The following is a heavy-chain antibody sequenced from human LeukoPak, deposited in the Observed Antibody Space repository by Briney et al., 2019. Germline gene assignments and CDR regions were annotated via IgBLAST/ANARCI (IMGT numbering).Heavy chain of an antibody. CDR3: ATSRYCSGGDCYSLAFDI. J-gene: IGHJ3*02. CDR2: ISRTGGTT. Sequence: GGSLRLSCAASGFTFSNYFMHWVRQAPGKGLEYFSAISRTGGTTYYTNSVKGRFTISRDNSKNTLYLQMGSLRAEDMAVYYCATSRYCSGGDCYSLAFDIWGQGTMVTVSP. CDR1: GFTFSNYF. V-gene: IGHV3-64*01. D-gene: IGHD2-15*01.